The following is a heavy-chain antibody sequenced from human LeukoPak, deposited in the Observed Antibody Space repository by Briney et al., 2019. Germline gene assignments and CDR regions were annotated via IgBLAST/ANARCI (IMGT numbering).Heavy chain of an antibody. Sequence: GGSLRLSXAASGFTFSSYSMNWVCQAPGKGLEWVSSISSSSSYIYYADSVKGRFTISRDNAKNSLYLQMNSLRAEDTAVYYCASYGVGSAFDIWGQGTMVTVSS. CDR3: ASYGVGSAFDI. CDR2: ISSSSSYI. D-gene: IGHD4-17*01. J-gene: IGHJ3*02. CDR1: GFTFSSYS. V-gene: IGHV3-21*01.